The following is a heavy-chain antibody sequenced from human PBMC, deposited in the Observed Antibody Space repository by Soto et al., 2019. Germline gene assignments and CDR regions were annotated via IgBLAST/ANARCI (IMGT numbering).Heavy chain of an antibody. V-gene: IGHV4-39*01. J-gene: IGHJ5*02. CDR2: IYYSGST. CDR1: GGSISSSSYY. Sequence: QLQLQESGPGLVKPSETLSLTCTVSGGSISSSSYYWGWIRQPQGKGLDWIGSIYYSGSTYYNPSLKSRVTIYVDTSKNQFSLKLRSVTAADTAVYYCARQQSNTVTAEGNWFDPWGQRTLVTVAS. D-gene: IGHD4-4*01. CDR3: ARQQSNTVTAEGNWFDP.